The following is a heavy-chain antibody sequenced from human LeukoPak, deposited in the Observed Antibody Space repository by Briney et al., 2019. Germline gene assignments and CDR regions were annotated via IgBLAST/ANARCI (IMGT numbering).Heavy chain of an antibody. V-gene: IGHV3-9*03. J-gene: IGHJ4*02. D-gene: IGHD4-17*01. CDR3: ARVAPDYGDYDFDY. CDR1: GFTFDDYA. CDR2: ISWNSGSI. Sequence: TGGSLRLSCAASGFTFDDYAMHWVRQAPGKGLEWVSGISWNSGSIGYADSVKGRFTISRDNAKNSLYLQMNSLRAEDMALYYCARVAPDYGDYDFDYWGQGTLVTVSS.